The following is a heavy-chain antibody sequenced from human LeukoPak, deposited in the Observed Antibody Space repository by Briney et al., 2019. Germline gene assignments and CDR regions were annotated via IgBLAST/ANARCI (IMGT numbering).Heavy chain of an antibody. CDR2: INSDGSGT. Sequence: GSLRLSCAASGFTFSRHWMHWVRQAPGKGLVWISRINSDGSGTNYADFVKGRFTISRDNAKNTVYLQINSLRDEDTAVYYCARICSSTDCLIPDWGQGTLVTVS. CDR1: GFTFSRHW. V-gene: IGHV3-74*01. D-gene: IGHD2-2*01. CDR3: ARICSSTDCLIPD. J-gene: IGHJ4*02.